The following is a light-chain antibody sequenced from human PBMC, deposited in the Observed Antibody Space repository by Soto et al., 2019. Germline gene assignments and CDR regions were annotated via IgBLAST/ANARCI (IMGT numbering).Light chain of an antibody. CDR3: QQYKNWPL. CDR2: GAS. J-gene: IGKJ5*01. Sequence: ITQYPSTLSVSPWETVTLSFRSSHSVNSHVAWYQQKPGQAPRRLLYGASTRATGIPVRFSGSGFGTEFTLTISSLQSEDFAVYYCQQYKNWPLFGQGTRLEIK. V-gene: IGKV3-15*01. CDR1: HSVNSH.